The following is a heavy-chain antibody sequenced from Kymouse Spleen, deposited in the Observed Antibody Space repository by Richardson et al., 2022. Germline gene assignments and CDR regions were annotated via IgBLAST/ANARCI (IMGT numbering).Heavy chain of an antibody. Sequence: EVQLVESGGVVVQPGGSLRLSCAASGFTFDDYTMHWVRQAPGKGLEWVSLISWDGGSTYYADSVKGRFTISRDNSKNSLYLQMNSLRTEDTALYYCAKDMEQLDGMDVWGQGTTVTVSS. D-gene: IGHD6-6*01. V-gene: IGHV3-43*01. CDR3: AKDMEQLDGMDV. J-gene: IGHJ6*02. CDR2: ISWDGGST. CDR1: GFTFDDYT.